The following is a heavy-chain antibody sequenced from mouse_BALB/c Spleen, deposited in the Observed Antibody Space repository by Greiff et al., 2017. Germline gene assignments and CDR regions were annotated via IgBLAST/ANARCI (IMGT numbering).Heavy chain of an antibody. Sequence: EVKLMESGGGLVKPGGSLKLSCAASGFTFSDYYMYWVRQTPEKRLEWVATISDGGSYTYYPDSVKGRFTISRDNAKNNLYLQMSSLKSEDTAMYYCAREKPRAYYFDYWGQGTTLTVSS. CDR1: GFTFSDYY. CDR2: ISDGGSYT. J-gene: IGHJ2*01. V-gene: IGHV5-4*02. CDR3: AREKPRAYYFDY. D-gene: IGHD3-3*01.